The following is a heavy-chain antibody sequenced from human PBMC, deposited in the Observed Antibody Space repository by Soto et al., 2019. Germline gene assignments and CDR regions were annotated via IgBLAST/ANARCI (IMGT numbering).Heavy chain of an antibody. CDR1: GFTFDDYG. CDR2: INWNGGST. Sequence: GGSLRLSCAASGFTFDDYGMSWVRQAPGKGLEWVSGINWNGGSTGYADSVKGRFTISRDNAKNSLYLQMNSLRAEDTALYHCARVRGYCSGGSCYPHYYYMDVWGKGTTVTVSS. D-gene: IGHD2-15*01. J-gene: IGHJ6*03. V-gene: IGHV3-20*01. CDR3: ARVRGYCSGGSCYPHYYYMDV.